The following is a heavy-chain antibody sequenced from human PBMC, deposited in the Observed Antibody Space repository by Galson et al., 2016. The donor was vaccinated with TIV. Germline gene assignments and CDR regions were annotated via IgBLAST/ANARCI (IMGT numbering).Heavy chain of an antibody. CDR1: GYSISSGYY. V-gene: IGHV4-38-2*02. D-gene: IGHD3-22*01. CDR3: MRDRSTYYFDSSGYSPFDY. J-gene: IGHJ4*02. CDR2: IYHSGMT. Sequence: TLSLTCGVSGYSISSGYYWGWIRQPPGKGLEWIGSIYHSGMTYYNPSLESRVTISVDTSKNQFSLKLSSVTAADTAVYYCMRDRSTYYFDSSGYSPFDYWGQGTLVTVSS.